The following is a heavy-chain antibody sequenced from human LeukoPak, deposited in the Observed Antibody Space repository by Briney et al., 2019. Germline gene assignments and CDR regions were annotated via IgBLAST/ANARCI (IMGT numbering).Heavy chain of an antibody. CDR1: GFTFSTYG. J-gene: IGHJ4*02. Sequence: GGSLRLSCAASGFTFSTYGMHWVRQAPGKGLEWVAVIWYDGRNKYYADSVKGRFTISRDNSKNTLYLQMNSLRAEDTAVYYCAKMNHPIFFDYWGQGTLVTVSS. D-gene: IGHD3-3*02. V-gene: IGHV3-33*06. CDR2: IWYDGRNK. CDR3: AKMNHPIFFDY.